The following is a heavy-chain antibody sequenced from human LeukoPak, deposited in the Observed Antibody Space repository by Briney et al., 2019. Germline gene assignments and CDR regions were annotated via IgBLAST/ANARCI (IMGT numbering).Heavy chain of an antibody. D-gene: IGHD3-22*01. CDR3: ARGTMIVVPYYFDY. Sequence: PGGSLRLSCAASGFTFSSYSMNWVRQAPGKGLEWVSYISSSSSTIYYADSVKGRFTISRDNAKNSLYLQMNSLRAEDTAVYYCARGTMIVVPYYFDYWGQGTLVTVFS. CDR2: ISSSSSTI. J-gene: IGHJ4*02. V-gene: IGHV3-48*01. CDR1: GFTFSSYS.